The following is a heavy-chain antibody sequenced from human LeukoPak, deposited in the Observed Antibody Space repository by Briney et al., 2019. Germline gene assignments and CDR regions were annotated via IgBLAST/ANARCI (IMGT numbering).Heavy chain of an antibody. CDR2: INPNSGGT. CDR3: ARDGRAYLAVAGNFDY. Sequence: ASVKVSCKASGYTFTGYYMHWVRQAPGQGLEWMGWINPNSGGTNYAQKFQDRVTMTRDTSISTAYMELSRLRSDDTAVYYCARDGRAYLAVAGNFDYWGQGTLVTVSS. J-gene: IGHJ4*02. CDR1: GYTFTGYY. D-gene: IGHD6-19*01. V-gene: IGHV1-2*02.